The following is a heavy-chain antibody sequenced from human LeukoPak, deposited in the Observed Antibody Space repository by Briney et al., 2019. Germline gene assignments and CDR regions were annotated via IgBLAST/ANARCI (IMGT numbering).Heavy chain of an antibody. Sequence: SETLSLTCTVSGGSIKGYHWSWIRQPPGKGLEWIGYIYSNEATEYKPSLKSRVTISADTSKNQFYLKLTSVTAADTAIYYCARRNDFDIWGQGTMVTVSS. CDR2: IYSNEAT. J-gene: IGHJ3*02. CDR1: GGSIKGYH. V-gene: IGHV4-4*08. CDR3: ARRNDFDI.